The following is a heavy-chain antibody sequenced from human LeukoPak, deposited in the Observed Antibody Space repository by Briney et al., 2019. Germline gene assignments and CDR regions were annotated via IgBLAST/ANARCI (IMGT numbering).Heavy chain of an antibody. J-gene: IGHJ4*02. D-gene: IGHD3-22*01. CDR2: INSDGSST. V-gene: IGHV3-74*01. CDR1: GFTFSSYW. Sequence: GGSLRLSCAASGFTFSSYWMHWVRQAPGKGLVWVSRINSDGSSTDYADSVKGRFTISRDNAKNTLYLQMNSLRAEDTAVYYCARGYYDSSGPRFDYWGQGTLVTVSS. CDR3: ARGYYDSSGPRFDY.